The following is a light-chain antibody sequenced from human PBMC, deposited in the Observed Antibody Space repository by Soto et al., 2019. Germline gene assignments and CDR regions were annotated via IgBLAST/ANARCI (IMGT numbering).Light chain of an antibody. CDR3: SSYTSSSVLV. CDR1: SSDVGGYNY. V-gene: IGLV2-14*01. J-gene: IGLJ1*01. Sequence: QSVLTQPASVSGSPGQSITLSCTGTSSDVGGYNYVSWYQQHPGKAPKLMIYDVSNRPSGVSNRFSGSKSGNTASLTISGLQAEDEADYYCSSYTSSSVLVFGTGTKVTVL. CDR2: DVS.